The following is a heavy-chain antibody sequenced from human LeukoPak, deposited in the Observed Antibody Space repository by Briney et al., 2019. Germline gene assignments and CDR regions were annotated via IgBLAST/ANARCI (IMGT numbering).Heavy chain of an antibody. V-gene: IGHV3-30*02. CDR3: AKTLRELSGGAFDI. CDR1: GFTFSSYA. J-gene: IGHJ3*02. Sequence: TGGSLRLSCAASGFTFSSYAMSWARQAPGKGLEWVAFIRYDGSNKYYADSVKGRFTISRDNSKNTLYLQMNSLRAEDTAVYYCAKTLRELSGGAFDIWGQGTMVTVSS. CDR2: IRYDGSNK. D-gene: IGHD1-26*01.